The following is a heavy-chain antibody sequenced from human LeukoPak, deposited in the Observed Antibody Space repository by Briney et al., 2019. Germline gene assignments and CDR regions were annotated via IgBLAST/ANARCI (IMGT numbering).Heavy chain of an antibody. Sequence: GGSLRLSCAASGFTFSSYGMHRVRQAPGKGLEWVAVISYDGSNKYYADSVKGRFTISRDNSKNTLYLQMNSLRAEDTAVYYCAKGSQSHYGDLDYWGQGTLVTVSS. J-gene: IGHJ4*02. CDR2: ISYDGSNK. D-gene: IGHD4-17*01. CDR1: GFTFSSYG. V-gene: IGHV3-30*18. CDR3: AKGSQSHYGDLDY.